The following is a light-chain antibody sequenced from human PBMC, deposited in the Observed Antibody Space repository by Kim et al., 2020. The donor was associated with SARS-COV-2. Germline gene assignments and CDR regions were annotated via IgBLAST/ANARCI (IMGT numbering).Light chain of an antibody. Sequence: DIQMTQSPSTLYASVGDRVTITCRASQNIKTWLAWYQQKPGKAPKLLIYDASTLESGVPSRFSGSGSGTEFPLTISSLQPDDFATYYCQQYNSYPWTFGPGTKVDIK. CDR3: QQYNSYPWT. J-gene: IGKJ1*01. CDR1: QNIKTW. V-gene: IGKV1-5*01. CDR2: DAS.